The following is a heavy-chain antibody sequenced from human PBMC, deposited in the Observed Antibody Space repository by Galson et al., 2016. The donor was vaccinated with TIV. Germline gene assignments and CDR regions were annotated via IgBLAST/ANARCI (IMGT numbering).Heavy chain of an antibody. D-gene: IGHD2-2*01. J-gene: IGHJ3*01. CDR1: GYTIISQN. Sequence: QSGAEVKKPGASVKVSCKSYGYTIISQNINWVRQAPGRGLEWMGWIRAYSGDTNFAQKVQGSVSMTTDSSTNTAYMELRSLRSDDTAVYFCATLHCSSSSCYFGLDAFDVWGQGTKVTVSS. CDR2: IRAYSGDT. V-gene: IGHV1-18*01. CDR3: ATLHCSSSSCYFGLDAFDV.